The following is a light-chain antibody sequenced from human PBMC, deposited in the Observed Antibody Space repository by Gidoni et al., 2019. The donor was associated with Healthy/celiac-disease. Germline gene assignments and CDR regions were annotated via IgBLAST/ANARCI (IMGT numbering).Light chain of an antibody. J-gene: IGKJ3*01. CDR3: QQYNNWQFT. Sequence: EIVMTQSPATLSVSPGERATLSCRASQSVSSNLAWYQQKPGQAPRLLIYGASTRATGIPARFSGRGSGTEFTLTISSLQSEDFAVYYCQQYNNWQFTFGPGTKVGIK. CDR1: QSVSSN. V-gene: IGKV3-15*01. CDR2: GAS.